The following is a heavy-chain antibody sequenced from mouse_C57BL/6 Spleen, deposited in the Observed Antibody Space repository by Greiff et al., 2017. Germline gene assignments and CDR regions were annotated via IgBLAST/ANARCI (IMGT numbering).Heavy chain of an antibody. CDR1: GFTFSDYY. CDR2: INYDGSST. Sequence: EVKLMESEGGLVQPGSSMKLSCTASGFTFSDYYMAWVRQVPEKGLEWVANINYDGSSTYYLDSLKSRFIISRDNAKNILYLQMSSLKSEDTATXYCAREWSYYFDYWGQGTTLTVSS. CDR3: AREWSYYFDY. D-gene: IGHD1-1*02. J-gene: IGHJ2*01. V-gene: IGHV5-16*01.